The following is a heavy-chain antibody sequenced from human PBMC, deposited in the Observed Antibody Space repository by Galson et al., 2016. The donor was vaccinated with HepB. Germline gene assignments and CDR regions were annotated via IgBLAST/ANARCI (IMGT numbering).Heavy chain of an antibody. CDR3: AKEHYFGSGSYFDN. CDR1: GFTFSDYY. J-gene: IGHJ4*02. CDR2: ISSRGGSAI. D-gene: IGHD3-10*01. V-gene: IGHV3-11*01. Sequence: SLRLSCAASGFTFSDYYMTWIRQAPGKGLEWVSSISSRGGSAIHYADSVKGRFTISRDNAKNSLFLQMNSLRAEDTAVYHCAKEHYFGSGSYFDNWGQGTLVTVSS.